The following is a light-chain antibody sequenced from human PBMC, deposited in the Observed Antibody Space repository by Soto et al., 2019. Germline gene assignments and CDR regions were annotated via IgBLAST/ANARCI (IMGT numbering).Light chain of an antibody. CDR1: QSVINNY. Sequence: EVVLTQSPGTLPLSPGERATLSCRASQSVINNYLAWFQQKPGQAPRLLIYGASYRATGIPDRFRGSGSGTDFTLTISRLEPEDFAVYYCQQYGGLPRTFGQGTRVEI. CDR3: QQYGGLPRT. CDR2: GAS. J-gene: IGKJ1*01. V-gene: IGKV3-20*01.